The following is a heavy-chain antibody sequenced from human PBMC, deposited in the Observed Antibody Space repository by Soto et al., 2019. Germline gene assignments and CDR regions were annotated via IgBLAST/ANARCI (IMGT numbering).Heavy chain of an antibody. V-gene: IGHV3-30*18. D-gene: IGHD1-26*01. J-gene: IGHJ4*02. Sequence: VQLVESGGGLVKPGGSLRLSCAASGFTFSSYSMHWVRQAPGKGLEWLAVISYDGSSKYYADSVKGRFTISRDNSKNTLYLQMSSLRTEDTAVYSCAKDTSRVGSTRGPFDCWGQGTLVTVSS. CDR2: ISYDGSSK. CDR3: AKDTSRVGSTRGPFDC. CDR1: GFTFSSYS.